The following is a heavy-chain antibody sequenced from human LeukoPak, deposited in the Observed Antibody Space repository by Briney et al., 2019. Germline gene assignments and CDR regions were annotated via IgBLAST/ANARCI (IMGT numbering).Heavy chain of an antibody. CDR2: IYYSGST. CDR3: ARRGASSSEEY. Sequence: SETLSLTCTVSGGSISSYYWSWIRQPPGKGLEWIGNIYYSGSTYYNPSLKSRVTISVDTSKNQFSLKVSSVTAADTAVYYCARRGASSSEEYWGQGTLVIVSS. D-gene: IGHD6-6*01. V-gene: IGHV4-59*04. CDR1: GGSISSYY. J-gene: IGHJ4*02.